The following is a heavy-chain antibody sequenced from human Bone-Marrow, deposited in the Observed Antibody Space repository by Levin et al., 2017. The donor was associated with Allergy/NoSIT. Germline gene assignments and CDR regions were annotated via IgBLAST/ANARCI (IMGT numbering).Heavy chain of an antibody. V-gene: IGHV4-30-4*01. J-gene: IGHJ4*02. CDR2: IHYTGSA. D-gene: IGHD2-2*02. Sequence: SETLSLTCSVSGASVIGGDAYWSWIRQTPGKGLEWLGYIHYTGSAFYTASLRGRLSLSIDTSRNQFSLTLKSLTVADSAIYFCAREGPLYGTASFDFWGQGSLVTVSS. CDR1: GASVIGGDAY. CDR3: AREGPLYGTASFDF.